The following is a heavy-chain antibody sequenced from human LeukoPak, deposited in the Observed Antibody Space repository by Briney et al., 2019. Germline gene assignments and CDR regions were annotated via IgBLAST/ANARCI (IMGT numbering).Heavy chain of an antibody. CDR3: ASAVLRFLEWLPTPGYFDY. CDR2: IYHSGST. D-gene: IGHD3-3*01. V-gene: IGHV4-30-2*01. J-gene: IGHJ4*02. CDR1: GGSISSGGYY. Sequence: SETLSLTCTVSGGSISSGGYYWSWIRQPPGKGLEWIGYIYHSGSTYYNPSLKSRVTISVDRSKNQFSLKLSSVTAADTAVYYCASAVLRFLEWLPTPGYFDYWGQGTLVTVSS.